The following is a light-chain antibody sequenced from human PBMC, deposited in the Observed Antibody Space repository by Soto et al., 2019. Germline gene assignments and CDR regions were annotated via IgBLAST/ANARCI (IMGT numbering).Light chain of an antibody. J-gene: IGLJ1*01. CDR2: EVN. Sequence: QSALTQPPSASLSPGQSVTISCTGTSSVVGGYNYVSWYQQHPGKPPKLLIYEVNTRPSGVPDRFSGSKSGNTATLTVSGLQAEDEADYYCSSYAGRNNYVFGTGTKVTVL. CDR3: SSYAGRNNYV. CDR1: SSVVGGYNY. V-gene: IGLV2-8*01.